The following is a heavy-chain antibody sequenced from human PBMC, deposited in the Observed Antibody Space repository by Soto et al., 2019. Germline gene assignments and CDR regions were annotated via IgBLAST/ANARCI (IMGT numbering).Heavy chain of an antibody. CDR3: LRDGERREHFDS. V-gene: IGHV3-48*01. Sequence: GGSLRLSCAASGFTFSSYSMNGVRQAPGKGLEWVSYINGSSSTIYYADSVKGRFTISRDNAKNSLFLQMNSLGAEDTAVYHCLRDGERREHFDSWGQGTLVTVS. CDR2: INGSSSTI. J-gene: IGHJ5*01. CDR1: GFTFSSYS.